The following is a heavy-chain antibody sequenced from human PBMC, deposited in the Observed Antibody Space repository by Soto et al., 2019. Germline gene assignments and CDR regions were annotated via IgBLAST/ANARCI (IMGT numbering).Heavy chain of an antibody. J-gene: IGHJ6*02. Sequence: ASVKVSCKASGYTFTGYSMHWVRQAPGQGLEWMGWINPNSGGTNYAQKFQGWVTISVDKSKNQFSLKLSSVTAADTAVYYCARQKGGGWYDYGMDVWGQGTTVTVSS. CDR1: GYTFTGYS. CDR2: INPNSGGT. D-gene: IGHD6-19*01. CDR3: ARQKGGGWYDYGMDV. V-gene: IGHV1-2*04.